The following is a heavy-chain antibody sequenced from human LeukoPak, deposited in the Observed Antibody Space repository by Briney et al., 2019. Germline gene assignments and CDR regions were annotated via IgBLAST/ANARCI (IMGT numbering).Heavy chain of an antibody. J-gene: IGHJ6*02. D-gene: IGHD3-3*01. CDR2: INHSGST. CDR3: ARVLRFLEWLPYYGMDV. V-gene: IGHV4-34*01. Sequence: SETLSLTCAVYGGSFSGYYWIWIRQPPGKGLEWIGEINHSGSTNYNPSLKSRVTISVDTSKNQFSLKLSSVTAADTAVYYCARVLRFLEWLPYYGMDVWGQGTTVTVSS. CDR1: GGSFSGYY.